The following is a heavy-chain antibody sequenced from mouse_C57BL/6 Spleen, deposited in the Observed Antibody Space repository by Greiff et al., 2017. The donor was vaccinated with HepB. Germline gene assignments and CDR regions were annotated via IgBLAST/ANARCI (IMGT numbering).Heavy chain of an antibody. CDR1: GYSITSGYY. Sequence: EVHLVESGPGLVKPSQSLSLTCSVTGYSITSGYYWNWIRQFPGNKLEWMGYISYDGSNNYNPSLKNRISITRDTSKNQFFLKLNSVTTEDTATYYCARSGSSYSWFAYWGQGTLVTVSA. D-gene: IGHD1-1*01. V-gene: IGHV3-6*01. J-gene: IGHJ3*01. CDR2: ISYDGSN. CDR3: ARSGSSYSWFAY.